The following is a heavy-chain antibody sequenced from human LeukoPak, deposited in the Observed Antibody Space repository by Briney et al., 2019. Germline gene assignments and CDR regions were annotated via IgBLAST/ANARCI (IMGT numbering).Heavy chain of an antibody. D-gene: IGHD1-26*01. V-gene: IGHV3-33*06. CDR1: GFTFSRLG. J-gene: IGHJ6*03. CDR2: IHNDGTQG. Sequence: PGTSLRFSCAASGFTFSRLGMQWVRQAPGKGLEWVAVIHNDGTQGQYGNSVKGRFTISKDNSQSTLYLQMNNLRDDDTAVYYCAKEGDEFRGYLDVWGKGTTVTVSS. CDR3: AKEGDEFRGYLDV.